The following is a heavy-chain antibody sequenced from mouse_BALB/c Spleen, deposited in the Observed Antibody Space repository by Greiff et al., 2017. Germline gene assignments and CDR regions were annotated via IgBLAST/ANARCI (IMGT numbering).Heavy chain of an antibody. CDR3: ARDRSYDDAMDY. V-gene: IGHV5-4*02. Sequence: EVKLMESGGGLVKPGGSLKLSCAASGFTFSDYYMYWVRQTPEKRLEWVATISDGGSYTYYPDSVKGRFTISRDNAKNNLYLQMSSLKSEDTAMYYCARDRSYDDAMDYWGQGTSVTVSS. D-gene: IGHD2-3*01. CDR2: ISDGGSYT. J-gene: IGHJ4*01. CDR1: GFTFSDYY.